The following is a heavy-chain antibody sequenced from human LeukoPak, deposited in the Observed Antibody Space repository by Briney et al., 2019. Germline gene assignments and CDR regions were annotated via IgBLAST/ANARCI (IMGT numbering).Heavy chain of an antibody. CDR3: ARDVGIAVPGLLY. CDR2: INGDGSTS. CDR1: GFTFSHSW. V-gene: IGHV3-74*01. D-gene: IGHD6-19*01. J-gene: IGHJ4*02. Sequence: GGSLRLSCAASGFTFSHSWIHWVRQAPGKGLMWVSGINGDGSTSGCADSVRGRFTISRDNAKNTLYLQMNSLRAEDTAVYYCARDVGIAVPGLLYWGQGTLVTVSS.